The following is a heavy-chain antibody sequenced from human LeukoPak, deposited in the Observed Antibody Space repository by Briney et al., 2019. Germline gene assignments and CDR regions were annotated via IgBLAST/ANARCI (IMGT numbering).Heavy chain of an antibody. CDR3: ATKKTTPRSGFDY. V-gene: IGHV4-34*01. CDR1: GGSFSGYY. Sequence: SETLSLTCAVYGGSFSGYYWSWIRQPPGKGLEWIGEINHSGSTNYNPSLKSRLTISVDTSKNQFSLKLSSVTAADTAIYYCATKKTTPRSGFDYWGQGTLVTDSS. CDR2: INHSGST. D-gene: IGHD6-25*01. J-gene: IGHJ4*02.